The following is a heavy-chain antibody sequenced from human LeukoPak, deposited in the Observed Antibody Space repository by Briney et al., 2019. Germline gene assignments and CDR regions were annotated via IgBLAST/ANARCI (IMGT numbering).Heavy chain of an antibody. D-gene: IGHD3-22*01. J-gene: IGHJ6*03. CDR1: GGSFSGYY. CDR2: INPSGRI. Sequence: SETLSLTCAVYGGSFSGYYWSWIRQPPGKGLEWIGEINPSGRISYNPSLKSRLTISVDASKNQFSLNLRSLTAADTAVYYCARGRQEVSMIVVVMTAVSCYLGVWGKGTTVTVS. CDR3: ARGRQEVSMIVVVMTAVSCYLGV. V-gene: IGHV4-34*01.